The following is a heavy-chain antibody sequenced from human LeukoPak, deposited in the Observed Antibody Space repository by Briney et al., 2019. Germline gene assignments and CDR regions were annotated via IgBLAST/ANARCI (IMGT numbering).Heavy chain of an antibody. J-gene: IGHJ4*02. V-gene: IGHV3-33*01. CDR1: GFTFSNYA. Sequence: GGSLRLSCTASGFTFSNYAMHWVRQAPGKGLEWVAVIWYDGSNKYYADSVKGRFNISRDNYKNTLFLQMNSLRVEDTAVYYCARADHGWYAFDYWGQGTLVTVPS. D-gene: IGHD6-19*01. CDR2: IWYDGSNK. CDR3: ARADHGWYAFDY.